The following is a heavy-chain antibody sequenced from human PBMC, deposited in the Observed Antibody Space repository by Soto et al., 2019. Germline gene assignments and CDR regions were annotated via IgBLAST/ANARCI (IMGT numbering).Heavy chain of an antibody. CDR1: GFSLSDPNMV. CDR3: ARMYGSGPIKYYYDY. CDR2: IFSNDEK. J-gene: IGHJ4*02. D-gene: IGHD6-19*01. V-gene: IGHV2-26*01. Sequence: GPTLVNPTETLTLTCTVSGFSLSDPNMVVSWIRQPPGKALEWLAHIFSNDEKSYSTSLKSRLTISKDTSKSQVVLTMTNMDPVDTATYYCARMYGSGPIKYYYDYWGQGTLVTVSS.